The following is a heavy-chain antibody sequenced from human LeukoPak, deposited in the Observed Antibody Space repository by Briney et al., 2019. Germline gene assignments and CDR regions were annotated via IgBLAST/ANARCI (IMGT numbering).Heavy chain of an antibody. CDR1: GGSISSYF. CDR3: ARGRFGDLNYFDY. J-gene: IGHJ4*02. Sequence: SETLSLTCTVSGGSISSYFWSWIRQPAGKGLEWIGRMYSSGSTNYNPSLKSRVTISADKSTNQFSLKLSSVTAAATAVYYCARGRFGDLNYFDYWGQGTLVTVSS. D-gene: IGHD3-3*01. V-gene: IGHV4-4*07. CDR2: MYSSGST.